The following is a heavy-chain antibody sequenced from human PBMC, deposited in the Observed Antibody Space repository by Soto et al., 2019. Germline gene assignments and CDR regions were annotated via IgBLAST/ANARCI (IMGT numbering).Heavy chain of an antibody. Sequence: GGSLRLSCAASGFTSSGYSMNWVRQAPGKGLEWISYISTTSSSIYYADSVKGRFTISRDNAKNSLFLQMNSLRDEDTAVYYCARKGVAFDYWGQGALVTVSS. CDR2: ISTTSSSI. CDR3: ARKGVAFDY. D-gene: IGHD3-3*01. V-gene: IGHV3-48*02. CDR1: GFTSSGYS. J-gene: IGHJ4*02.